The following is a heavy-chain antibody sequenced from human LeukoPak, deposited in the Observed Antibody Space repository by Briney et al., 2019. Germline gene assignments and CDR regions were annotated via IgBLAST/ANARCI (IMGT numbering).Heavy chain of an antibody. J-gene: IGHJ4*02. CDR1: GFTFSSYE. V-gene: IGHV3-48*03. Sequence: PGGSLRLSCAASGFTFSSYEMNWVRQAPGKGLEWVSYISSSGSTIYYADSVKGRFTISRDNAKNSLYLQMNSLRAEDTAVYYCARENYYGSGRPIDYWGQGTLVTVSS. CDR3: ARENYYGSGRPIDY. D-gene: IGHD3-10*01. CDR2: ISSSGSTI.